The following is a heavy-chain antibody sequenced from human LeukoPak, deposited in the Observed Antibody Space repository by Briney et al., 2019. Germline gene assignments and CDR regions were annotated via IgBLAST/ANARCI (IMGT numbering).Heavy chain of an antibody. CDR2: ISSNSRYI. Sequence: GESLRLSCTASGFSLTPFSMNWVRQAPGKGQEWISSISSNSRYIYYADSLKGRFTISRDNAENSLYLDMYSLRDEDTAVYFCARVDESLDKFDCWGQGTLVTVSS. V-gene: IGHV3-21*01. CDR3: ARVDESLDKFDC. J-gene: IGHJ4*02. CDR1: GFSLTPFS. D-gene: IGHD1-1*01.